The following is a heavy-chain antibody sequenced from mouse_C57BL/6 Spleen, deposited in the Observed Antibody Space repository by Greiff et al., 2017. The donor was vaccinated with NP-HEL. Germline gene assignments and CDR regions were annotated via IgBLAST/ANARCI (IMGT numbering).Heavy chain of an antibody. D-gene: IGHD1-1*01. J-gene: IGHJ4*01. CDR2: IYPGDGDT. CDR3: EFITTVVARDYYAMDY. CDR1: GYAFSSSW. V-gene: IGHV1-82*01. Sequence: VQLQQSGPELVKPGASVKISCKASGYAFSSSWMNWVKQRPGKGLEWIGRIYPGDGDTNYNGKFKGKATLTADKSSSTAYMQLSSLTSEDSAVYFCEFITTVVARDYYAMDYWGQGTSVTVSS.